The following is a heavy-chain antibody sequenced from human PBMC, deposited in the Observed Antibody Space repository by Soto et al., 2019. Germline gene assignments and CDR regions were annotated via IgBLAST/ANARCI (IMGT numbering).Heavy chain of an antibody. CDR1: GGSISSGDYY. Sequence: QVQLQESGPGLVKPSQTLSLTCTVSGGSISSGDYYWSWIRQPPGKGLEWIGYIYYSGSTYYNPSLKSRVTIAVDTSKNQFSLKLSSVTVADTAVYYCDRERPDGARLDPWGQGTLVTVSS. CDR2: IYYSGST. J-gene: IGHJ5*02. V-gene: IGHV4-30-4*01. CDR3: DRERPDGARLDP. D-gene: IGHD6-6*01.